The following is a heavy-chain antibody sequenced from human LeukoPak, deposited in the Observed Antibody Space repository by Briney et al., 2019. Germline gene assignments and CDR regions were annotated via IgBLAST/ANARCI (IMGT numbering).Heavy chain of an antibody. CDR1: GGTFSSYA. Sequence: SVTVSCKASGGTFSSYAISWVRQAPGQGLEWMGGIIPIFGTANYAQKFQGRVTITADESTSTAYMELSSLRSEDTAVYYCARDAAYDYYYDSSGYYFYYWGQGTLVTVSS. CDR3: ARDAAYDYYYDSSGYYFYY. CDR2: IIPIFGTA. V-gene: IGHV1-69*01. D-gene: IGHD3-22*01. J-gene: IGHJ4*02.